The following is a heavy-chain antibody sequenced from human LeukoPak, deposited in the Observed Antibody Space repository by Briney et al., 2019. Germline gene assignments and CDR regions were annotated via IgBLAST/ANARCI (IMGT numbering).Heavy chain of an antibody. CDR1: GFTFTSSA. CDR3: AADLGIAAAGTGALDI. V-gene: IGHV1-58*01. CDR2: IVVGSGNT. Sequence: ASVKVSCKASGFTFTSSAVQWVRQARGQRLEWIGWIVVGSGNTNYAQKFQERVTITRDMSTSTAYMELSSLRSEDTAVYYCAADLGIAAAGTGALDIWGQGTMVTVSS. D-gene: IGHD6-13*01. J-gene: IGHJ3*02.